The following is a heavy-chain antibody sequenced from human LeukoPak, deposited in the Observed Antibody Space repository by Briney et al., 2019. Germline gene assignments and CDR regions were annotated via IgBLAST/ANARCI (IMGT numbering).Heavy chain of an antibody. CDR2: ISTGSGTM. CDR1: GFTFSSYS. Sequence: GGSLRLSCAASGFTFSSYSMNWVRQGPGKGLEWVSYISTGSGTMYYADSVKGRFTISRDNAKNSIYLQMNSLRDEDTAVYCCARDPGSSWSGDYWGQGTLVTVSS. CDR3: ARDPGSSWSGDY. J-gene: IGHJ4*02. V-gene: IGHV3-48*02. D-gene: IGHD6-13*01.